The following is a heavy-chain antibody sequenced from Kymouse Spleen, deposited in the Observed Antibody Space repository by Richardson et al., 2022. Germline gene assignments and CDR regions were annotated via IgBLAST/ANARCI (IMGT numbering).Heavy chain of an antibody. Sequence: EVQLVESGGGLVQPGGSLKLSCAASGFTFSGSAMHWVRQASGKGLEWVGRIRSKANSYATAYAASVKGRFTISRDDSKNTAYLQMNSLKTEDTAVYYCTRHSSYFDYWGQGTLVTVSS. CDR2: IRSKANSYAT. V-gene: IGHV3-73*02. CDR3: TRHSSYFDY. J-gene: IGHJ4*02. D-gene: IGHD6-6*01. CDR1: GFTFSGSA.